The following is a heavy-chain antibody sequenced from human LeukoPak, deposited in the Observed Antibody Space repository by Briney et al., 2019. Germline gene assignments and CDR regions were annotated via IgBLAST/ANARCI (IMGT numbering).Heavy chain of an antibody. Sequence: PGGSLRLSCTASGISLSNCGMHWVRQAPGKGLEWVAHIWYDGSNKYFADSVKGRFTISRDNSKNTVYLQMNSLRAEDTAVYYCARDHSPPAYDSSGYHDAFDIWGQGTMVTVSS. CDR1: GISLSNCG. CDR3: ARDHSPPAYDSSGYHDAFDI. D-gene: IGHD3-22*01. J-gene: IGHJ3*02. CDR2: IWYDGSNK. V-gene: IGHV3-33*01.